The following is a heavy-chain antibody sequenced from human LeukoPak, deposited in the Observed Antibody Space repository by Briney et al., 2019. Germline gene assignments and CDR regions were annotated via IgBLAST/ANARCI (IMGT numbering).Heavy chain of an antibody. Sequence: SETLSLTCTVSGDSISSYYWSWIRQSPGKGLEWIGYIYYSGATNYSPSLESRVTISVDMSKNQFTLKLRSVTAADTALYYCARVTYYYDSSAYYGYYFDYWGQGALVTVSS. CDR1: GDSISSYY. CDR2: IYYSGAT. D-gene: IGHD3-22*01. CDR3: ARVTYYYDSSAYYGYYFDY. J-gene: IGHJ4*02. V-gene: IGHV4-59*01.